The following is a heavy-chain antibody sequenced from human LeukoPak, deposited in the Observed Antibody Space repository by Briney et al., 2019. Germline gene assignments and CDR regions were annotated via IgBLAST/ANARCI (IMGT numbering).Heavy chain of an antibody. CDR3: TRLQDIVVVTATDYYYYGMDV. V-gene: IGHV3-73*01. CDR2: IRSKANSYAT. CDR1: GFTFSGSA. J-gene: IGHJ6*02. Sequence: GGSLKLSCAASGFTFSGSAMHWVRQASGKGLEWVGRIRSKANSYATAYAASVKGRFTISRDDSKNTAYLQMNSLKTEDTAVYSCTRLQDIVVVTATDYYYYGMDVWGQGTTVTVSS. D-gene: IGHD2-21*02.